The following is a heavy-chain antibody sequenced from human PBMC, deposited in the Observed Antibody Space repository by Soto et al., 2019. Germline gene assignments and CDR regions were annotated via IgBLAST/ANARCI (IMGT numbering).Heavy chain of an antibody. CDR1: GFTFSNAW. V-gene: IGHV3-15*07. D-gene: IGHD1-26*01. Sequence: EVQLVESGGGLVKPGGSLRLSCAASGFTFSNAWMNWVRQAPGKGLEWVGRIKSKTDGGTTDYAAPVKGRFTISRDDSKNTLYLQMNSLKTEDTAVYYCTTANSIKPWELQVYWGQGTLVTVSS. CDR2: IKSKTDGGTT. CDR3: TTANSIKPWELQVY. J-gene: IGHJ4*02.